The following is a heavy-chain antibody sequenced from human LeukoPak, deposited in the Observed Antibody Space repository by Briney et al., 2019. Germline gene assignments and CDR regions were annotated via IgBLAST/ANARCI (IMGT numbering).Heavy chain of an antibody. CDR1: GFTFSNAW. CDR2: IKSKTNGGTT. V-gene: IGHV3-15*01. D-gene: IGHD2-15*01. J-gene: IGHJ6*02. Sequence: GGSLRLSCAASGFTFSNAWMSWVRQAPGKGLEWVGRIKSKTNGGTTDYAAPVKGRFTISRDDSKNTLYLQMNSPKTEDTAVYYCTTEGYCSGGSCYSFYYYYGMDVWGQGTTVTVSS. CDR3: TTEGYCSGGSCYSFYYYYGMDV.